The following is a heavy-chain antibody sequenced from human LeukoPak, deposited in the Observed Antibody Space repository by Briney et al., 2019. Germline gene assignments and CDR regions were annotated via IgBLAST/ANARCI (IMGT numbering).Heavy chain of an antibody. CDR1: GGSFSDYY. CDR3: ARGRHPYYYYYMDV. V-gene: IGHV4-34*01. CDR2: INHSGST. J-gene: IGHJ6*03. Sequence: SETLSLTCAVYGGSFSDYYWSWIRQPPGKGLEWIGEINHSGSTNYNPSLKSRVTISVDTSKNQFSLKLSSVTAADTAVYYCARGRHPYYYYYMDVWGKGTTVTVSS.